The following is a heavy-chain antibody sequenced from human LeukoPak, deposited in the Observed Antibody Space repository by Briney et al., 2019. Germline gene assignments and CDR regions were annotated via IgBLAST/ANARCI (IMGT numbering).Heavy chain of an antibody. V-gene: IGHV3-33*01. CDR3: ASSPLWFGEQYFDY. J-gene: IGHJ4*02. D-gene: IGHD3-10*01. CDR1: GFTFSSYG. Sequence: PGGSLRLSCAASGFTFSSYGMHWVRQAPGKGLEWVAVIWYDGSNKYYADSVKGRFTISRDNSKNTLYLQMNSLRAEDMAVYYCASSPLWFGEQYFDYWGQGTLVTVSS. CDR2: IWYDGSNK.